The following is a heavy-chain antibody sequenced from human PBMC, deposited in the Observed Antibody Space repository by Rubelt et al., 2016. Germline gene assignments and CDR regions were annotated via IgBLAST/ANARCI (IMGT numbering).Heavy chain of an antibody. V-gene: IGHV3-33*01. J-gene: IGHJ4*02. D-gene: IGHD3-22*01. Sequence: ESGGGVVQPGRSLRLSCTASGFTFRNYGMHWVRQAPGKGLEWVAVIWYDGSNNRFADSVKGRFTISRDNSKNILWLQMNSMSAEETAVFYCALDYYDSSGHPSYDWGQGTLVTVSS. CDR3: ALDYYDSSGHPSYD. CDR1: GFTFRNYG. CDR2: IWYDGSNN.